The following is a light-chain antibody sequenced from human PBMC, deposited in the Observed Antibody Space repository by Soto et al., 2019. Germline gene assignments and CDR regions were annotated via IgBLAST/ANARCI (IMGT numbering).Light chain of an antibody. Sequence: EIVLTQSPGTLSLSPGERATLSCRASQSVSSAYLAWYQQIPGQAPRLLIYGASSRATGIPDRFSGSGFGNDFTITISGLEPEDFAVYYCQQSGSSFYTFGQGTKLEIK. V-gene: IGKV3-20*01. CDR1: QSVSSAY. CDR2: GAS. CDR3: QQSGSSFYT. J-gene: IGKJ2*01.